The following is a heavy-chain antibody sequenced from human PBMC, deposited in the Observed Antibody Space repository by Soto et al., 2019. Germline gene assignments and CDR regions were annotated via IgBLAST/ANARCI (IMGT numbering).Heavy chain of an antibody. J-gene: IGHJ6*03. CDR2: INDSGSS. Sequence: QVQLQQWGAGLLKPSETLSLTCAVYGGSFSGYYWSWIRQPPGKGLEWIGEINDSGSSNYNPSLKGRVTRSVDTPKNQFSLKLSSVTAADTAVYYCARGLLLWFGELSRRGGYYYYMDVWGKGTMVTVSS. CDR3: ARGLLLWFGELSRRGGYYYYMDV. V-gene: IGHV4-34*01. D-gene: IGHD3-10*01. CDR1: GGSFSGYY.